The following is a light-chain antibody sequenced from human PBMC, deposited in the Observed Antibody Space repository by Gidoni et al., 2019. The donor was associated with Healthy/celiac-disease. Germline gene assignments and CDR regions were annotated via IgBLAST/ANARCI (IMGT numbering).Light chain of an antibody. CDR3: QQYNSYSSIT. CDR2: KAS. Sequence: DIQMTQSPSTLSASVGDRVTITCRASQSISSWLAWYQQKPGKAPKLLIYKASSLESGVPSRFSGSGSGTEFTLTISSLQPDYFATYYCQQYNSYSSITFXXXTRLEIK. CDR1: QSISSW. V-gene: IGKV1-5*03. J-gene: IGKJ5*01.